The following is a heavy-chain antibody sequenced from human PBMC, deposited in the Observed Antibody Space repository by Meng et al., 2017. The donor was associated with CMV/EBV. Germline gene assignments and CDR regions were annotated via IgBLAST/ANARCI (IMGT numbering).Heavy chain of an antibody. V-gene: IGHV2-5*02. CDR1: GFPFSNSGVG. Sequence: QTTLQEFGPTLVKTTPPLTLTFTFSGFPFSNSGVGVGWIRQPPGKALEWLALIYWDDDKRYSPSLKSRLTIAKDTSKNQVVLTMTNMDPVDTATYYCARIAAAGRFDYWGQGTLVTVSS. D-gene: IGHD6-13*01. CDR3: ARIAAAGRFDY. CDR2: IYWDDDK. J-gene: IGHJ4*02.